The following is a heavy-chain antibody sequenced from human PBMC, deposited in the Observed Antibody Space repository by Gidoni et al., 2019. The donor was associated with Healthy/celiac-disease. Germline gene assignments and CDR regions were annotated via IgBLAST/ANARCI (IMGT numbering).Heavy chain of an antibody. CDR3: ARRYLDSSGYYYVGLDY. Sequence: EVQLVESGGGLVKPGGSLRLSCAASGFTFSSYSMNWVRQAPGKGLEWVSSISSSSSYIYYADSVKGRFTISRDNAKNSLYLQMNSLRAEDTAVYYCARRYLDSSGYYYVGLDYWGQGTLVTVSS. D-gene: IGHD3-22*01. CDR1: GFTFSSYS. V-gene: IGHV3-21*01. J-gene: IGHJ4*02. CDR2: ISSSSSYI.